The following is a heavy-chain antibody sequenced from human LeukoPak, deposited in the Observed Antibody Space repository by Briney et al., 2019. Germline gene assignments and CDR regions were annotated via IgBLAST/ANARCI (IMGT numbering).Heavy chain of an antibody. CDR1: GYTFTGYY. Sequence: ASVKVSCKASGYTFTGYYIYWLRQAPGQGLECVGWINPYSGGTNSAQNLQGRVTMTWDTSISTAYMELSRLRSDDTAVYFCASGVVAATFYYYMDVWGKGTTVTVSS. CDR3: ASGVVAATFYYYMDV. CDR2: INPYSGGT. D-gene: IGHD2-15*01. J-gene: IGHJ6*03. V-gene: IGHV1-2*02.